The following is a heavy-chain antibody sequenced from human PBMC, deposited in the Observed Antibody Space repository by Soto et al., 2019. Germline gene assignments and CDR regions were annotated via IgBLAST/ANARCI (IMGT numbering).Heavy chain of an antibody. J-gene: IGHJ4*02. D-gene: IGHD2-15*01. CDR3: ATRVGGGRPFDY. CDR1: GGSISSYY. CDR2: IYYSGST. V-gene: IGHV4-59*01. Sequence: QVQLQESGPGLVKPSETLSLTCTVSGGSISSYYWSWIRQPPGQGLEWIGYIYYSGSTNYNPSLKSQVTLAGDPSRHLVALKVGSVSGGDTGVDYWATRVGGGRPFDYVGQGTLVTVSS.